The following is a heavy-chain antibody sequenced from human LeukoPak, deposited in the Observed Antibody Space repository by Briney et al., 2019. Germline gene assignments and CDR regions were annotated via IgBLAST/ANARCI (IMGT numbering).Heavy chain of an antibody. CDR2: ISSNGGST. Sequence: GGSLRLSCSASGFTFSSYAMHWVRQAPGKGLEYVSAISSNGGSTYYADSVKGRFTISRDNSKNTLYLQMSSLRAEDTAVYYCVKDNYDSSGYYFYYYYGMDVWGQGTTVTVSS. D-gene: IGHD3-22*01. CDR1: GFTFSSYA. CDR3: VKDNYDSSGYYFYYYYGMDV. V-gene: IGHV3-64D*09. J-gene: IGHJ6*02.